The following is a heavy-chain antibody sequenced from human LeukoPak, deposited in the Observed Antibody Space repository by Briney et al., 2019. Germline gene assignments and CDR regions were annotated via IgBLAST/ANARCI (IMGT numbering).Heavy chain of an antibody. Sequence: GGSLRLSCAASGFTFSSYAMHWVRQAPGKGLEGGAVISYDGSNKYYADSVKGRFTISRDNSKNTLYLQMNSLRAEDTAVYYCARDVYDILTGYAYYFDYWGQGTLVTVSS. V-gene: IGHV3-30-3*01. CDR2: ISYDGSNK. CDR1: GFTFSSYA. J-gene: IGHJ4*02. CDR3: ARDVYDILTGYAYYFDY. D-gene: IGHD3-9*01.